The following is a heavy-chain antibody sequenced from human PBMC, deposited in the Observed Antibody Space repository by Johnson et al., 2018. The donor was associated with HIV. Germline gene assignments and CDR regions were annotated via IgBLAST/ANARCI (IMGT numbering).Heavy chain of an antibody. CDR3: AKDYHDDYGGNYHDAFDI. V-gene: IGHV3-23*04. J-gene: IGHJ3*02. CDR1: GFTFSNYA. Sequence: VQLVESGGGLVQLGGSLRLSCAASGFTFSNYAMSWVRQAPGRGLEWVSSISGSGRSTYYADSVKGRFTISRDNSKNTLYLQMNSLRVEDTAVYYCAKDYHDDYGGNYHDAFDIWGQGTMVTVSS. D-gene: IGHD4-23*01. CDR2: ISGSGRST.